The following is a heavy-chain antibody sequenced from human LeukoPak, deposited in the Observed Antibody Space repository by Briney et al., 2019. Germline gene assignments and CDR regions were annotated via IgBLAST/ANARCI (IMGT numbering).Heavy chain of an antibody. CDR2: FSGTSST. Sequence: GGSLRLSCAASGFSVSNFYMSWVRQAPGKGLEWVSTFSGTSSTSYADAVKGRVTISRDNSKNTLYLQMNSLRAEDTAVYYCAKLKQWQPQRYFFEYWGQGALVTVAS. D-gene: IGHD6-19*01. V-gene: IGHV3-23*01. CDR1: GFSVSNFY. CDR3: AKLKQWQPQRYFFEY. J-gene: IGHJ4*02.